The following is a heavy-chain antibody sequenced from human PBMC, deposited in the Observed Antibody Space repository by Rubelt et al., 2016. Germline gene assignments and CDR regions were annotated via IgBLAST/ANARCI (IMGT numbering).Heavy chain of an antibody. CDR3: DRGYSYGYSE. CDR1: GGSFSGYY. Sequence: QVQLQQWGAGLLKPSETLSLTCAVYGGSFSGYYWSWIRQPPGKGLEWIGEINHSGSTNYNPSLKSRVTISVGTSKNQFSLEVSSVTAADTAVYYCDRGYSYGYSEWGQGTLATVSS. D-gene: IGHD5-18*01. V-gene: IGHV4-34*01. J-gene: IGHJ4*02. CDR2: INHSGST.